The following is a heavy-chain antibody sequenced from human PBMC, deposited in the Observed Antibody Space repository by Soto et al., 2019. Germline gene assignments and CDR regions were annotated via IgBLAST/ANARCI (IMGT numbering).Heavy chain of an antibody. Sequence: QITLKESGPTLVKPTQTLTLTCTFSGFSRSSTRMAVGWIRQPPGKALEWLALIYWDDDKRYSPFLKSRLTLTKHTSKNQVVLTMSNMDPVDTARSYCAHIVVAGLGYYFDYWGQGTLVTVSS. CDR1: GFSRSSTRMA. CDR2: IYWDDDK. CDR3: AHIVVAGLGYYFDY. J-gene: IGHJ4*02. D-gene: IGHD6-19*01. V-gene: IGHV2-5*02.